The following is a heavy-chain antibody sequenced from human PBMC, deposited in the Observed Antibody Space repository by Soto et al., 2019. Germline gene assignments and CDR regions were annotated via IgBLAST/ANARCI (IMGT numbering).Heavy chain of an antibody. V-gene: IGHV5-51*01. CDR3: ARRKASMPFDY. CDR1: GYSFTSYW. D-gene: IGHD2-2*01. Sequence: GESLKISCKGSGYSFTSYWIGWVRQMPGKGLEWMGIIYPGDSDTRYSPSFQGQVTISADKSINTAYLQWSSLEASDTAIYYCARRKASMPFDYWGQGTLVTVSS. J-gene: IGHJ4*02. CDR2: IYPGDSDT.